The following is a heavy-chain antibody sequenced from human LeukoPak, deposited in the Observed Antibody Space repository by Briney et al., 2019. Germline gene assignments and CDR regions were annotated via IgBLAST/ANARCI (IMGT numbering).Heavy chain of an antibody. V-gene: IGHV3-48*01. CDR1: GFTFSSFS. CDR3: AREYYYDSSGYTFDP. D-gene: IGHD3-22*01. J-gene: IGHJ5*02. Sequence: GGSLRLSCAASGFTFSSFSMNWVRQAPGQGLEWVSYISSSSSTRNYADSVKGRFTISRDNAKNSLYLQMNSLRAEDTAVYYCAREYYYDSSGYTFDPWGQGTLVTVSS. CDR2: ISSSSSTR.